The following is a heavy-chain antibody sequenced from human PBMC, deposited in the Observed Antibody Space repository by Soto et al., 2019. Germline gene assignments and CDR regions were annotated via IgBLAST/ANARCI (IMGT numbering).Heavy chain of an antibody. CDR1: GGSISSGGYS. CDR2: IYHSGST. D-gene: IGHD2-2*01. Sequence: KPSVTLSLTCAVSGGSISSGGYSWSWIRQPPGKGLVWIGYIYHSGSTYYNTSLKSRVTISVDRSKNQFSLMLISLSAADTDVIYCARVPDRWVQGPLVTVTS. V-gene: IGHV4-30-2*01. CDR3: ARVPDR. J-gene: IGHJ4*02.